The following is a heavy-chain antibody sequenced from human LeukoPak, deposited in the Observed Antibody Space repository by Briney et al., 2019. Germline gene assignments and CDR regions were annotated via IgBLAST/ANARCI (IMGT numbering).Heavy chain of an antibody. J-gene: IGHJ4*02. CDR2: IYPDDSDT. V-gene: IGHV5-51*01. CDR3: ARHETGPYFDY. Sequence: GESLKISCKASGFSFTTYWIGWVRQMPGKVLEWMGIIYPDDSDTRYSPSFQGQVTISADKSISTAYLQWSSLKASDTAIYYCARHETGPYFDYWGQGTLVTVSS. CDR1: GFSFTTYW. D-gene: IGHD1-1*01.